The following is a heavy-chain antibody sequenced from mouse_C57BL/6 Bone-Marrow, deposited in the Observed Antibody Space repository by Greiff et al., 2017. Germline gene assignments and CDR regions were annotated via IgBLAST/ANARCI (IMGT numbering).Heavy chain of an antibody. V-gene: IGHV7-3*01. Sequence: EVHLVESGGGLVQPGGSLSLSCAASGFTFTDYYMSWVRQPPGKALEWLGFIRNKANGYTTEYSASVKGRFTISRDNSQSILYLQMKALRAEDSATYYCARRYGSSGTYWYFDVWGTGTTVTVSS. CDR1: GFTFTDYY. D-gene: IGHD1-1*01. CDR2: IRNKANGYTT. CDR3: ARRYGSSGTYWYFDV. J-gene: IGHJ1*03.